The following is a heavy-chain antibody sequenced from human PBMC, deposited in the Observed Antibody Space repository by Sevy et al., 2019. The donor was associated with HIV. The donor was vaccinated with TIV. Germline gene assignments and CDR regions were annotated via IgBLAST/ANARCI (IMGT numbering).Heavy chain of an antibody. V-gene: IGHV3-74*01. J-gene: IGHJ4*02. CDR1: GITLTPYW. Sequence: GGSLRLSCAASGITLTPYWMHWVRQVPGKGLVWVSRINSDGRSTSYAESVKGRFNISRDNGKNTLYLQMKSLRVEDTAVYFCSRGLYYYDMRGHQEPGDYWGQGVLVTVSS. CDR2: INSDGRST. D-gene: IGHD3-22*01. CDR3: SRGLYYYDMRGHQEPGDY.